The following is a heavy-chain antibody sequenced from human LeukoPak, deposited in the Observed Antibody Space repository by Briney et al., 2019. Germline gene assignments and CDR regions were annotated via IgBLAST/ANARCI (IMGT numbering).Heavy chain of an antibody. V-gene: IGHV3-23*01. D-gene: IGHD6-19*01. Sequence: EPGGSLRLSRAASGFIFSDNAMSWVRQAPGKGLEWVSSISGSGGGTYYADSVKGRFTISRDNSKNTLYLQVNSLGAEDTAVYYCVKNGPVNGWFAEFASWGQGTLATVSS. CDR1: GFIFSDNA. J-gene: IGHJ4*02. CDR3: VKNGPVNGWFAEFAS. CDR2: ISGSGGGT.